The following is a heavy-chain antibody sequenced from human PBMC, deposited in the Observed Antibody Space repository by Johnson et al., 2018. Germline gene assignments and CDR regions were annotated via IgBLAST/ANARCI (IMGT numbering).Heavy chain of an antibody. CDR3: ARLQLERLPYYGMDV. J-gene: IGHJ6*02. CDR1: GFTFSSYS. D-gene: IGHD1-1*01. V-gene: IGHV3-21*05. CDR2: ISSSSSYI. Sequence: VQLQESGGGVVQPGRSLRLSCAASGFTFSSYSMNWVRQAPGKGLEWVSYISSSSSYIYYADSVKGRFTSSRDNAKNSLYLQMNSLRAEDTAVYYCARLQLERLPYYGMDVWGQGTTVTVSS.